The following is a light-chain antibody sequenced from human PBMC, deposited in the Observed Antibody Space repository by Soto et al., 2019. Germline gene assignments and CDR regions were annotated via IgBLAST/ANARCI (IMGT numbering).Light chain of an antibody. V-gene: IGLV2-14*01. CDR2: EVS. Sequence: QSALTQPASVSGSPGQSLTISCTGTSIDLAPYNYVSWYQQHPGKAPKLIIYEVSYRPSGISNRFSGSKSGNTASLTISGLQAEDEADYYCSSYTSSTNYVFGTGTKVTVL. CDR3: SSYTSSTNYV. CDR1: SIDLAPYNY. J-gene: IGLJ1*01.